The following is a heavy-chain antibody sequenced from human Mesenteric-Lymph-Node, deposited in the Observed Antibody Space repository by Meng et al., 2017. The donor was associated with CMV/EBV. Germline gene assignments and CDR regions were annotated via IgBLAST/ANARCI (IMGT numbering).Heavy chain of an antibody. V-gene: IGHV3-9*01. J-gene: IGHJ6*02. D-gene: IGHD7-27*01. CDR1: GFTFNDYA. CDR3: TKDITGAPFGAFYYGMDV. CDR2: ISWNSETI. Sequence: GGSLRLSCAASGFTFNDYAMHWVRQGPGRGLEWVSGISWNSETIGYADSLRGRFTISRDNDKNSLYLQMNSLRPEDTALYYCTKDITGAPFGAFYYGMDVWGQGTTVTVSS.